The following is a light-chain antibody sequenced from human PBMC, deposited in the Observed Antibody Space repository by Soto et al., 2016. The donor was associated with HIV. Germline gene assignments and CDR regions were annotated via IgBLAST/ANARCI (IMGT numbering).Light chain of an antibody. CDR2: AAS. Sequence: QLTQSPSSLSASVGDTISITCRATEDIDNYLAWFQQKPGKVPKLLIFAASTLQSGVPSRFSGSWSGTDFTLTITSLQPEDFATYYCLQHNSYPFTFGPGTKVDIK. CDR1: EDIDNY. V-gene: IGKV1-27*01. CDR3: LQHNSYPFT. J-gene: IGKJ3*01.